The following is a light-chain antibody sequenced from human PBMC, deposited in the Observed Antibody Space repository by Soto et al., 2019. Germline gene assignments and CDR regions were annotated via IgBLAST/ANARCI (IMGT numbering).Light chain of an antibody. CDR2: EVN. J-gene: IGLJ2*01. CDR1: SSDVGGYNY. Sequence: QSALTQPPSASGSPGQSVTISCTGTSSDVGGYNYVSWYQQHPDKAPKLMIYEVNKRPSGVPDRFSGSKSGNTASLTVSGLQAEDGADYYCSSYAGSNNLLFGGGTKVTVL. CDR3: SSYAGSNNLL. V-gene: IGLV2-8*01.